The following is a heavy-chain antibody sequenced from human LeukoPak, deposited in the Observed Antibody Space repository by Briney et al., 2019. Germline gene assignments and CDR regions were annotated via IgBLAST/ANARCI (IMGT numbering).Heavy chain of an antibody. CDR1: GYSISSGYY. D-gene: IGHD6-19*01. V-gene: IGHV4-38-2*02. J-gene: IGHJ4*02. Sequence: SETLSLTCTVSGYSISSGYYWGWIRQPPGKGLEWIGSIYHSGSTYYNPSLKSRVTISVDTSKNQFSLQLTSVTPEDTAVYYCARLSTGYSSGWLVYWGQGTLVTVSS. CDR2: IYHSGST. CDR3: ARLSTGYSSGWLVY.